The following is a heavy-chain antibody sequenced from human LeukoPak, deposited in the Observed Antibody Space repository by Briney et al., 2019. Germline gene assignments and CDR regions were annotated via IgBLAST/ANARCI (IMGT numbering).Heavy chain of an antibody. Sequence: SETLSLTCAVYGGSFSGYYWSWIRQPPGKGLEWIGEINHSGSINYNPSLKSRVTISVDTSKNQFSLKLSSVTAADTAVYYCASLGSSSSWYPTLPGDYWGQGTLVTVSS. J-gene: IGHJ4*02. V-gene: IGHV4-34*01. D-gene: IGHD6-13*01. CDR3: ASLGSSSSWYPTLPGDY. CDR1: GGSFSGYY. CDR2: INHSGSI.